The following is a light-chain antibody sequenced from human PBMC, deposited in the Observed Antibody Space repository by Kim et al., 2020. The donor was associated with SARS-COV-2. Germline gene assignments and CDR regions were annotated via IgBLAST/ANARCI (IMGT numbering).Light chain of an antibody. CDR3: QVWDSGVV. Sequence: SYELTQPLSVAVALGQTATITCGGNNIARRTVHWYQRKPGQAPVLVIYRDRSRPSGIPERFSGSNSGNTATLTISRAQAGDEADYYCQVWDSGVVFGGGT. CDR2: RDR. J-gene: IGLJ3*02. V-gene: IGLV3-9*01. CDR1: NIARRT.